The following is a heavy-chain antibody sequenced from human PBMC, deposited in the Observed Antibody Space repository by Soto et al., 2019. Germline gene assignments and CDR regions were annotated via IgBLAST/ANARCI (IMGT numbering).Heavy chain of an antibody. D-gene: IGHD4-17*01. J-gene: IGHJ4*02. V-gene: IGHV4-61*01. Sequence: TSETLSLTCTVSGGSVSSRSYYWSLIRQPPGKGLEWIGYIYYSGSTNYNPSLKSRVTISVDTSKNQFSLKLSSVTAADTAVYYCARGNYGDYVEYDYWGQGTLVTVSS. CDR3: ARGNYGDYVEYDY. CDR2: IYYSGST. CDR1: GGSVSSRSYY.